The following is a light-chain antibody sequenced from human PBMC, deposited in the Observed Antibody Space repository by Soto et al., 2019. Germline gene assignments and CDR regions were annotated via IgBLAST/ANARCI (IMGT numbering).Light chain of an antibody. CDR3: QQYGSSLTWT. V-gene: IGKV3-20*01. CDR1: QSVSSSY. J-gene: IGKJ1*01. Sequence: EIVLTQSPGTLSLSPGERATLSCRASQSVSSSYLAWYQQKPGQAPRLLIYGASSRATGIPDRFSGSGSGTDFTLTISRLDHEDFAVYYCQQYGSSLTWTFCQGTKVEIK. CDR2: GAS.